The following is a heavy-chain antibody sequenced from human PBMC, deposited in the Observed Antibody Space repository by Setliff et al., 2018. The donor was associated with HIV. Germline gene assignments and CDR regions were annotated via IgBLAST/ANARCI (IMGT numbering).Heavy chain of an antibody. CDR2: INHSGST. D-gene: IGHD6-13*01. Sequence: SETLSLTCAVYGGSFSGYYWSWIRQPPGKGLEWIGEINHSGSTNYNPALKSRVTISLDTSMDQFSLKLTSVTAADTAVYYCAAASSWDPLLDYWGQGTLVTVSS. V-gene: IGHV4-34*01. CDR1: GGSFSGYY. J-gene: IGHJ4*02. CDR3: AAASSWDPLLDY.